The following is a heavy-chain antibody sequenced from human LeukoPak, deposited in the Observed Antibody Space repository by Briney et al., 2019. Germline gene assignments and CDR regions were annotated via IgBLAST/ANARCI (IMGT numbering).Heavy chain of an antibody. V-gene: IGHV1-46*01. Sequence: ASVKVSCKASGYTFTSYYMHWVRQAPGQGLEWMGIINPSGGSTSYAQKFQGRVTMTRDMSTSTVYMELSSLRSEDTAVYYCGRGGAGYSGYDWHDYWGQGTLVTVSS. D-gene: IGHD5-12*01. CDR3: GRGGAGYSGYDWHDY. CDR1: GYTFTSYY. J-gene: IGHJ4*02. CDR2: INPSGGST.